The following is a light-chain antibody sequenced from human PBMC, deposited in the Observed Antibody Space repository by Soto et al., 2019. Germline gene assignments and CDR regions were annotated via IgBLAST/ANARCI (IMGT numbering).Light chain of an antibody. Sequence: QSALTQPRSVSGSPGQSVTISCTGTSSDVGGYNFVSWYQQYPGKAPKVMIYDVSNRPSGVPDRFSGSKSGNTASLTISGLQSEDEADYYCCSYAGYSFLFGGGTKLTVL. CDR3: CSYAGYSFL. CDR1: SSDVGGYNF. CDR2: DVS. V-gene: IGLV2-11*01. J-gene: IGLJ2*01.